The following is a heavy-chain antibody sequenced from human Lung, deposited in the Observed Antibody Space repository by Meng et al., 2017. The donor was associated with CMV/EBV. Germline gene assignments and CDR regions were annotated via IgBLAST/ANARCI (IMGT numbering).Heavy chain of an antibody. D-gene: IGHD3-10*01. CDR2: INHRGST. Sequence: SXTXSLXCAVYGGSFSGYYWSWIRQPPGKGREWIGEINHRGSTNYNPSLKSRVTISVDTSKNQFSLKLSSVTAADTAVYYCARSKRNNYYGSGSYSKNYGMDVWGQGTTVTVSS. V-gene: IGHV4-34*01. CDR3: ARSKRNNYYGSGSYSKNYGMDV. J-gene: IGHJ6*02. CDR1: GGSFSGYY.